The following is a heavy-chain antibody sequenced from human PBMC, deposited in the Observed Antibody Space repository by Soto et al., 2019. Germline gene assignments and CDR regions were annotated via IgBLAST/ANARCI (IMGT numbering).Heavy chain of an antibody. CDR2: IYYSGST. CDR3: ARDNILGILYGGMDV. CDR1: GDSIINGYY. V-gene: IGHV4-30-4*08. D-gene: IGHD3-3*01. J-gene: IGHJ6*02. Sequence: PSETLSLTCSVSGDSIINGYYWAWIRQPPGKGLEWIGYIYYSGSTYYNPSLKSRVTISVDTSKNQFSLKLSSVTAADTAVYYCARDNILGILYGGMDVWGQGTTVTVSS.